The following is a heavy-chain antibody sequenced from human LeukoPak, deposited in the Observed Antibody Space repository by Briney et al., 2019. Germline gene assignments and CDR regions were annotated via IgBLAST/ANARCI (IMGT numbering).Heavy chain of an antibody. J-gene: IGHJ5*02. CDR2: IRSKANSYAT. CDR3: AKRTVTTPDWFDP. V-gene: IGHV3-73*01. D-gene: IGHD4-17*01. CDR1: GFTFSGSA. Sequence: GGSLRLSCAASGFTFSGSAMHWVRQASGKGLEWVGRIRSKANSYATAYAASVKGRFTISRDDSKNTAYLQMNSLKTEDTAVYYCAKRTVTTPDWFDPWGQGTLVTVSS.